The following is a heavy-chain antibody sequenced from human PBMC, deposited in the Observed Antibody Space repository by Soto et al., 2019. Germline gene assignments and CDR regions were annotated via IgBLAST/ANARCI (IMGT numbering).Heavy chain of an antibody. CDR2: ISGYNGNT. J-gene: IGHJ4*02. V-gene: IGHV1-18*01. CDR1: GYTFTSYG. D-gene: IGHD1-26*01. CDR3: ARDLGGQIVDY. Sequence: QVQLVQSGAEVKKPGASVKVSCKASGYTFTSYGISWVRQAPGQGLEWMGWISGYNGNTKDAQKLQGRVTMTTHTSTSTANMEMRSRRSEDTAVYYCARDLGGQIVDYWGQGTLVTVSS.